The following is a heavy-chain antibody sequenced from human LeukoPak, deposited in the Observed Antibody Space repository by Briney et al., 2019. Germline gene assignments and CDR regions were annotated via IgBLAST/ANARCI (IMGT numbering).Heavy chain of an antibody. CDR1: GGSFSGYY. D-gene: IGHD3-10*01. CDR3: ARLDRFGELYFDY. V-gene: IGHV4-34*01. Sequence: SETLSLTCAVYGGSFSGYYWSWIRQPPGKGLEWIGEINHSGSTNYNPSLKSRVTISVDTSKNQFSLKLSSVTAADTAVYYCARLDRFGELYFDYWGQGTLVTVSS. J-gene: IGHJ4*02. CDR2: INHSGST.